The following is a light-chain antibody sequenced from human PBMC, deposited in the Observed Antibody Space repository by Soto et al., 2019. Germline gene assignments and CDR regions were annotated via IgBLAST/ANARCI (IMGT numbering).Light chain of an antibody. Sequence: DIQMTQSPSSLSASVGDRVTITCRASQDISNYLAWYQQRPGKVPKLLIYAASSLQSGVPPRFSGSGSGTDFTLTINRLQPEDVATYYCQRYNSAPRTFGQGTKVDIK. CDR2: AAS. CDR3: QRYNSAPRT. J-gene: IGKJ1*01. V-gene: IGKV1-27*01. CDR1: QDISNY.